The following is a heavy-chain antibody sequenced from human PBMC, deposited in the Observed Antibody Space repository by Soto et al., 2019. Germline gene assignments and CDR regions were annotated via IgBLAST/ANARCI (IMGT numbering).Heavy chain of an antibody. Sequence: PSETLSLTCTVSGGSISSYYWSWIRQPPGKGLEWIGYIYYSGSTNYNPSLKSRVTISVDTSKNQFSLKLSSVTAADTAVYYCARLSRSWLLFDDWGKGTLVTVYS. J-gene: IGHJ4*02. CDR1: GGSISSYY. CDR2: IYYSGST. D-gene: IGHD6-13*01. V-gene: IGHV4-59*01. CDR3: ARLSRSWLLFDD.